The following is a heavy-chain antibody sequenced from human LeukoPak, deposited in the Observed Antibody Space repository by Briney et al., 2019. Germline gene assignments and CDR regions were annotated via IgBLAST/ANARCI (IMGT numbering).Heavy chain of an antibody. Sequence: GGSLRLSCAASGFTFSSYGMHWVRQAPGKGLEWVAFIRYDGSNKYYADSVKGRFTISRDNSKNTLYLQMNSLRAEDTAVYYCAKDLSKSYGDYGTSGAFDIWGQGTLVTVSS. CDR2: IRYDGSNK. J-gene: IGHJ3*02. CDR3: AKDLSKSYGDYGTSGAFDI. D-gene: IGHD4-17*01. V-gene: IGHV3-30*02. CDR1: GFTFSSYG.